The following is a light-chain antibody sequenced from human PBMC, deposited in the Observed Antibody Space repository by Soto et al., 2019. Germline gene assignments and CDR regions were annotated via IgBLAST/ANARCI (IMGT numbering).Light chain of an antibody. J-gene: IGKJ2*01. CDR3: QQYGSSPPRT. CDR1: QSVSRSY. Sequence: EIVLTQSPGTLSLSPGERVTLSCRASQSVSRSYLAWYQQKPGQAPRLLIYGASSRATGIPDRFSGSGSGTDFTLTISRLEPEDFAVYYCQQYGSSPPRTFGQGTKLEIK. V-gene: IGKV3-20*01. CDR2: GAS.